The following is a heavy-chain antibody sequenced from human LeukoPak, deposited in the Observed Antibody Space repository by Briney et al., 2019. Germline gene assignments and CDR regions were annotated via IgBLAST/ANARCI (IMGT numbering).Heavy chain of an antibody. V-gene: IGHV4-4*07. Sequence: PSETLSLTCTVSGGSITTDSWGWIRQPAGKGLEWIGRIYTSGNTNYNPSLRSRVTILVDNSKNQFSLKLRSMTAADTAVYYCAGGSFDFWSGYYPYWGQGTLVTVSA. D-gene: IGHD3-3*01. J-gene: IGHJ4*02. CDR1: GGSITTDS. CDR2: IYTSGNT. CDR3: AGGSFDFWSGYYPY.